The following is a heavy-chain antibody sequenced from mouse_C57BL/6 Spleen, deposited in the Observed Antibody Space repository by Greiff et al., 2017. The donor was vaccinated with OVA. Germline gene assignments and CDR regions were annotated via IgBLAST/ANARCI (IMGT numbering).Heavy chain of an antibody. CDR2: IDPSDSYT. CDR3: ARYYSNYTFAY. J-gene: IGHJ3*01. Sequence: VQLQQPGAELVKPGASVKLSCKASGYTFTSYWMQWVKQRPGQGLEWIGEIDPSDSYTNYNQKFKGKATLTVDTSSSTAYMQLSSLTSEDSAVYYCARYYSNYTFAYWGQGTLVTVSA. CDR1: GYTFTSYW. D-gene: IGHD2-5*01. V-gene: IGHV1-50*01.